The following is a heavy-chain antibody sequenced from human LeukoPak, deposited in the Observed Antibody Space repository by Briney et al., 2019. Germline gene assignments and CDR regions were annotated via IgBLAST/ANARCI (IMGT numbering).Heavy chain of an antibody. CDR2: ISYDGSNK. J-gene: IGHJ4*02. V-gene: IGHV3-30*18. CDR1: GSTFSSYG. Sequence: GGSLRLSCAASGSTFSSYGMHWVRQAPGKGLEWVAVISYDGSNKYYADSVKGRFTISRDNSKNTLYLQMNSLRAEDTAVYYCAKPHISWPLDYWGQGTLVTVSS. CDR3: AKPHISWPLDY. D-gene: IGHD6-13*01.